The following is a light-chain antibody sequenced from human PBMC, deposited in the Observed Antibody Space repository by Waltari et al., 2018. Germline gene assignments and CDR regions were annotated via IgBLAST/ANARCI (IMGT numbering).Light chain of an antibody. CDR2: AAS. V-gene: IGKV1-6*01. CDR3: LQDYTYPYT. CDR1: QGIGND. Sequence: AIQMTQSPSSLSASVGDRVTTTCRASQGIGNDLGWYQQKPGKAPKLLIYAASSLQSGVPSRFSGSASGTDFTLTISSLQPEDFATYYCLQDYTYPYTFGQGTKLEIK. J-gene: IGKJ2*01.